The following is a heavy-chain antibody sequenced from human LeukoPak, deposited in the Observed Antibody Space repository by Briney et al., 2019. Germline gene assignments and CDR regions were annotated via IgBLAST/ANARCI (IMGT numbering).Heavy chain of an antibody. D-gene: IGHD3-22*01. CDR3: ARRGYYDSSTGKTWFDP. Sequence: GESLQISCQGSGYSFTSYWIAWVRQMPGKGLEWMGIIYPGDSDTRYSPSFQGQVTISVDKSISTAYLQWSSLKASDTAMYYCARRGYYDSSTGKTWFDPWGQGPRVTVSS. V-gene: IGHV5-51*01. CDR1: GYSFTSYW. CDR2: IYPGDSDT. J-gene: IGHJ5*02.